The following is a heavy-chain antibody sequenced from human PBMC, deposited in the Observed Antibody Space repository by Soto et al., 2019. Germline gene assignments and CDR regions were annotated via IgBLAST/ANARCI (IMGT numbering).Heavy chain of an antibody. CDR3: ARDLSTYSGNWSGPKYYYAMDV. CDR2: ISYDGSNK. Sequence: GGSLRLSCAASGFTFTSYSMYWVRQAPGKGLEWVALISYDGSNKYYADSVNGRFTISRDNSKNTLYLQMSSLRGEDTAVYYCARDLSTYSGNWSGPKYYYAMDVWGQGTTVTVSS. V-gene: IGHV3-30-3*01. CDR1: GFTFTSYS. J-gene: IGHJ6*02. D-gene: IGHD3-3*01.